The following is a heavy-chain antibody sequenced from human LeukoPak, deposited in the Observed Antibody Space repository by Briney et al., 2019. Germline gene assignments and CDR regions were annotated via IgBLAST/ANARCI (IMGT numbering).Heavy chain of an antibody. CDR1: GFSFSDSA. CDR3: TRGSPSALGGDDAFDY. D-gene: IGHD4-17*01. J-gene: IGHJ4*02. Sequence: GGALRLSCAASGFSFSDSAMHWVRQASGKGLEWVGRIRSKANSYATAYAASVKGRFTISRDDSKNTAYLQMNSLKTEDTAVYYCTRGSPSALGGDDAFDYWGQGILVTVSS. CDR2: IRSKANSYAT. V-gene: IGHV3-73*01.